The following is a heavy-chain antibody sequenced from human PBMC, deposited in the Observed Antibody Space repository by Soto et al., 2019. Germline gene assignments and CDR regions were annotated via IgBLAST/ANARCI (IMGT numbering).Heavy chain of an antibody. J-gene: IGHJ4*02. CDR3: ASGGRITMIVAA. CDR1: GFTFSSYS. D-gene: IGHD3-22*01. CDR2: ISSSSSYI. V-gene: IGHV3-21*01. Sequence: EVQLVESGGGLVKPGGSLRLSCAASGFTFSSYSMNWVRQAPGKGLEWVSSISSSSSYIYYADSVKGRFTISRDNAKNSLYLQMNSLRAEDTAVYYCASGGRITMIVAAWGQGTMVTVS.